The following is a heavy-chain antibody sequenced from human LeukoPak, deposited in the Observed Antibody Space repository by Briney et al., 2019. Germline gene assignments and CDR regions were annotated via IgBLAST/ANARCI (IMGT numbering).Heavy chain of an antibody. CDR1: GYTFTGYY. D-gene: IGHD3-9*01. CDR3: ARNDFDRDAFDI. CDR2: INPNSGGT. V-gene: IGHV1-2*02. J-gene: IGHJ3*02. Sequence: ASVKVSCKASGYTFTGYYMHWVRQAPGQGLEWMGWINPNSGGTNYAQKFQGRVTMTRDTSISTAYMELSSLRSEDTAVYYCARNDFDRDAFDIWGQGTMVTVSS.